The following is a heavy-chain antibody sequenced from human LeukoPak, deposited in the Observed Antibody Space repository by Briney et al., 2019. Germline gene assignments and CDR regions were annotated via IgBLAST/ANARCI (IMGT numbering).Heavy chain of an antibody. D-gene: IGHD2-2*01. CDR1: GGSFSGYY. Sequence: SETLSLTCAVYGGSFSGYYWSWIRQPPGKGLEWIGEINHSGSTNYNPSLKSRVTISVDTSKNQFSLKLSSVTAADTAVYYCARGKYCSSTSCYFSAEYFQHWGQGTLVTVSS. J-gene: IGHJ1*01. CDR3: ARGKYCSSTSCYFSAEYFQH. V-gene: IGHV4-34*01. CDR2: INHSGST.